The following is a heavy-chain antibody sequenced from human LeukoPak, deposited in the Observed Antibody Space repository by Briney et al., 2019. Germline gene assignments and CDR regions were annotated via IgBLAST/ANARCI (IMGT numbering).Heavy chain of an antibody. J-gene: IGHJ3*02. D-gene: IGHD2-2*02. CDR2: IRYDGSNK. V-gene: IGHV3-30*02. CDR3: AKGGVVVVPAAIDAFDI. CDR1: GFTFSSYG. Sequence: GGSLRLSCAASGFTFSSYGMHWVRQAPGKGLEWVAFIRYDGSNKYYADSVKGRFTISRDNSKNTLYLQMNSLRAEDTAVYYCAKGGVVVVPAAIDAFDIWGQGTMVTVSS.